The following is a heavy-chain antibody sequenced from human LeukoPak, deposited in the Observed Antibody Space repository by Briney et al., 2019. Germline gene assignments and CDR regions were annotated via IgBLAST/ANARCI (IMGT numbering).Heavy chain of an antibody. D-gene: IGHD2-2*01. V-gene: IGHV4-4*07. CDR2: IYTSGST. J-gene: IGHJ6*02. CDR1: GGSISSYY. Sequence: SETLSLTCTVSGGSISSYYWSWIRQPAGKGLEWIGRIYTSGSTNYNPSLKRRVTMSVEKSKNQFSLKLTSVTAADTAVYYCARDGGPLIVVVPAAIYGMDVWGQGTTVTVSS. CDR3: ARDGGPLIVVVPAAIYGMDV.